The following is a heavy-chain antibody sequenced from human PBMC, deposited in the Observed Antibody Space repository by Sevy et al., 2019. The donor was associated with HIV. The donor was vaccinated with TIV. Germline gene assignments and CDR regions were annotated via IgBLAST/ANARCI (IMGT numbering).Heavy chain of an antibody. J-gene: IGHJ4*02. D-gene: IGHD4-17*01. CDR2: ISGSGGST. CDR3: AKASYGTTYYFDY. Sequence: GGSLRLSCAASGFTFTSYAMTWVRQAPGKGLEWVSGISGSGGSTYYADSVKGRFTISRGNSKNTLYMQMNSLRAEDTAVYYCAKASYGTTYYFDYWGQGTLVTVSS. CDR1: GFTFTSYA. V-gene: IGHV3-23*01.